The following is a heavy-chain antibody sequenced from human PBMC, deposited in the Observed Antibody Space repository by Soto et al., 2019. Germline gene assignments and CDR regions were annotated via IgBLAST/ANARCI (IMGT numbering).Heavy chain of an antibody. CDR2: IYHSGST. CDR3: ARDGDIVVVQAAPRVDWYFDL. J-gene: IGHJ2*01. D-gene: IGHD2-2*01. V-gene: IGHV4-4*02. CDR1: GGSISSSNW. Sequence: QVQLQESGPGLVKPSGTLSLTCAVSGGSISSSNWWSWVRQPPGKGLEWIGEIYHSGSTNYNPSLKSRVTISVDKSKNQFSLKLSSVTAADTAVYYCARDGDIVVVQAAPRVDWYFDLWGRGTLVTVSS.